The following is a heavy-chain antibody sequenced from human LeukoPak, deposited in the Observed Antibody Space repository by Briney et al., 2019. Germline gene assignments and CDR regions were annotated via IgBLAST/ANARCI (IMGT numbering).Heavy chain of an antibody. V-gene: IGHV3-30*09. CDR1: GFTFSSYS. D-gene: IGHD3-10*01. Sequence: GSLRLSFAASGFTFSSYSMRWGRQAPGKGLEWVALILFDGSKNYYADSVKGRFAISRDNSENTLYLQMNSLRGDDTAVYYCARDRYYGSGSRLTYFDYWGQGTLVTVSS. CDR3: ARDRYYGSGSRLTYFDY. J-gene: IGHJ4*02. CDR2: ILFDGSKN.